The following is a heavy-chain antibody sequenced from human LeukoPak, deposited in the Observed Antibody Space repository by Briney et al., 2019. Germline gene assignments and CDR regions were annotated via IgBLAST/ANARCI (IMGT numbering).Heavy chain of an antibody. CDR2: INPNSGDT. J-gene: IGHJ4*02. V-gene: IGHV1-2*02. Sequence: APVKVSCKASGYTFTGSYIYWVRQAPGQGLEWMGWINPNSGDTNYVQRFQGRVTMTRDTSINTAYMELSRLRSDDTAMYYCARARALDYWGQGTLVTVSS. CDR3: ARARALDY. CDR1: GYTFTGSY.